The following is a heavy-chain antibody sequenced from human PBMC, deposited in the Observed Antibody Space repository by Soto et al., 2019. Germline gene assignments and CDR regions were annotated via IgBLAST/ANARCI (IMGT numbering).Heavy chain of an antibody. V-gene: IGHV3-30*03. CDR2: ISRDGGTK. CDR1: GFTVSSYG. D-gene: IGHD2-8*02. Sequence: QVQLVESGGGVVQPGRSLRLSCAVSGFTVSSYGMHWVRQAPGKGLEWVAVISRDGGTKYYADSVKDRFTISRDNSRNTLFLEMNSLRGGDMAVYYCTGEVASGYWGQGTLVTVSS. J-gene: IGHJ4*02. CDR3: TGEVASGY.